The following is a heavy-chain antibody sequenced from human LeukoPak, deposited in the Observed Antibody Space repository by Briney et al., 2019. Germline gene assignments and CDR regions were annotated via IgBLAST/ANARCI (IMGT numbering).Heavy chain of an antibody. J-gene: IGHJ4*02. CDR2: IKQDGSDK. D-gene: IGHD5-12*01. CDR1: GFTFSSYW. CDR3: ARAHSGYDFY. V-gene: IGHV3-7*01. Sequence: GGSLRLSCEASGFTFSSYWMTWVRQAPGKGLEWVANIKQDGSDKYYVDSVKGRFTISRDNAKNSLYLQMNRLRAEDTAVYYCARAHSGYDFYWGQGTLVTVSS.